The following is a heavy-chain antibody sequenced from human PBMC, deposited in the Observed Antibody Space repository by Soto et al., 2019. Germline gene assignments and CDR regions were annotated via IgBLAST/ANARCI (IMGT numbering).Heavy chain of an antibody. J-gene: IGHJ4*02. Sequence: QMQLQESGPGLVKPSETLYITCTVSGGSISSSSYYWVWIRQPPGKGLEWVGNINYSGITYYNLSLKSGVTISVDSSKNQFSLKLTSVTAADTAVYYCARPMCTFSPLDYWGQGALVTVSS. V-gene: IGHV4-39*01. CDR1: GGSISSSSYY. D-gene: IGHD3-3*02. CDR2: INYSGIT. CDR3: ARPMCTFSPLDY.